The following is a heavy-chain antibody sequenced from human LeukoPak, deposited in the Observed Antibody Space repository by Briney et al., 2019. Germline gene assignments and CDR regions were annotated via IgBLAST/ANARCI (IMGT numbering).Heavy chain of an antibody. V-gene: IGHV1-18*01. CDR3: ARVSPLRRGYSGYDSIS. CDR1: GYSFVGYG. D-gene: IGHD5-12*01. CDR2: FNPENGNT. Sequence: ASVKVSCKASGYSFVGYGITWVRQAPGQGLEWMGWFNPENGNTNYAQKFQGRVTITADKSTSTAYMELSSLRSEDTAVYYCARVSPLRRGYSGYDSISWGQGTLVTVSS. J-gene: IGHJ4*02.